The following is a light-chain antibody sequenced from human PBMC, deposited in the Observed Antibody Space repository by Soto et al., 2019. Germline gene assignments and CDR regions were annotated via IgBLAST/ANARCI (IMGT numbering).Light chain of an antibody. CDR1: QSVDSNY. J-gene: IGKJ5*01. CDR2: GVS. Sequence: EIVLTQSPGTLSLSPGERATLSCRASQSVDSNYLAWLQQKPGQVPRLLIYGVSSRATDIPDRFSGSGSGTDFTLTINSLEPEDFAVYYCQQYGRSPPITFGQGTRLEI. V-gene: IGKV3-20*01. CDR3: QQYGRSPPIT.